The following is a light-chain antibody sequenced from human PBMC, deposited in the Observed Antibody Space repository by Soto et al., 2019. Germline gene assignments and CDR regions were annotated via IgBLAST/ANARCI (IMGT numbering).Light chain of an antibody. J-gene: IGLJ1*01. Sequence: QSVLTQPASVSGSPGQSITVSCTGTSSDVGGYDYVSWYQQHPGNAPKLLISDVTNRPSGVSNRFSGSKSGNTASLTISGLQTEDEADYSCTSYTSSSAYVFGTGTKVTV. CDR3: TSYTSSSAYV. CDR1: SSDVGGYDY. CDR2: DVT. V-gene: IGLV2-14*01.